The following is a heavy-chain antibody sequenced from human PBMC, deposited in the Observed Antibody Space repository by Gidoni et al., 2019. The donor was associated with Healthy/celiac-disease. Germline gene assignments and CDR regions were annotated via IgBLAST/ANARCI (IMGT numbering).Heavy chain of an antibody. D-gene: IGHD2-2*01. CDR3: ARGVVVPAALASFQH. V-gene: IGHV4-34*01. J-gene: IGHJ1*01. CDR1: GGSFSGYY. CDR2: INHSGST. Sequence: QVQLQQWGAGLLKPSETLSLTCAVYGGSFSGYYWSWIRQPPGKGLEWIGEINHSGSTNYNPSLKSRVTISVDTSKNQFSLKLSSVTAADTAVYYCARGVVVPAALASFQHWGQGTLVTVSS.